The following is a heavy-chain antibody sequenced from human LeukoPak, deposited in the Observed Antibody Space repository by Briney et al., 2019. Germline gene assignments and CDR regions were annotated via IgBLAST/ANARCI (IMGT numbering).Heavy chain of an antibody. CDR3: ARGSVVTTYYYYYYYMDV. CDR1: GGSFSGYY. CDR2: INHSGST. Sequence: KPSETLSLTCAVYGGSFSGYYWSWIRQPPGKGLEWSGEINHSGSTNYNPSLKSRVTISVDTSKNQFSLKLSSVTAADTAVYYCARGSVVTTYYYYYYYMDVWGKGTTVTVSS. J-gene: IGHJ6*03. D-gene: IGHD2-21*02. V-gene: IGHV4-34*01.